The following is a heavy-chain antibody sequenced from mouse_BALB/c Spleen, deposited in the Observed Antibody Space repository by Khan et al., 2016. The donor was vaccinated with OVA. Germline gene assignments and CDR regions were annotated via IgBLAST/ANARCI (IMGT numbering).Heavy chain of an antibody. Sequence: VQLKESGPGLVKPSQSLSLTCTVTGYSITSDYAWNWIRQFPGNKLEWMGFISYSGSTSYNPSLKSRISITRDTSKNQFFLQLNSVTTEDTATCYCARGTVGRFAYWGQGTLVTVSA. CDR2: ISYSGST. CDR1: GYSITSDYA. V-gene: IGHV3-2*02. CDR3: ARGTVGRFAY. J-gene: IGHJ3*01. D-gene: IGHD1-1*01.